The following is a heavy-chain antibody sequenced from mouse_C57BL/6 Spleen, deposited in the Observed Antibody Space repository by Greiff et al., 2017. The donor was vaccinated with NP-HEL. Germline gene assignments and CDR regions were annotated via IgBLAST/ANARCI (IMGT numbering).Heavy chain of an antibody. D-gene: IGHD2-3*01. Sequence: VKLVESGAELVRPGASVTLSCKASGYTFTDYEMHWVKQTPVHGLEWIGAIDPETGGTAYNQKFKGKAILTADKSSSTAYMELRSLTSEDSAVYYCTRSYDGYLGYFDVWGTGTTVTVSS. CDR3: TRSYDGYLGYFDV. CDR2: IDPETGGT. J-gene: IGHJ1*03. CDR1: GYTFTDYE. V-gene: IGHV1-15*01.